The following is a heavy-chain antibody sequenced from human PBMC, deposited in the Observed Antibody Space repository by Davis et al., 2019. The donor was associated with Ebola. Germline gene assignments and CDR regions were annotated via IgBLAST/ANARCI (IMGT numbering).Heavy chain of an antibody. CDR1: GYSFTTYG. Sequence: AASVKVSCKVSGYSFTTYGVNWVRQAPGQGLEWMGWINTNTGNPTYAQGFTGRFVFSLDTSVSTAYLQISSLKAEDTAVYYCARGRALGDYWGQGTLVTVSS. V-gene: IGHV7-4-1*02. D-gene: IGHD3-16*01. CDR3: ARGRALGDY. J-gene: IGHJ4*02. CDR2: INTNTGNP.